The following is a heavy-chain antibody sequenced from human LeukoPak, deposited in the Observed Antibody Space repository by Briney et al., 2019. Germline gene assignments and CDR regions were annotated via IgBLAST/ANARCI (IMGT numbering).Heavy chain of an antibody. D-gene: IGHD6-13*01. Sequence: PGGSLRLSCTASGFPFSSFWMHWVRQAPGKGLVWVSRMNSEGSSTSYADSVKGRFTISRDNAKNTLHLQMNSLRAEDTAVYYCAREYSSSWYWGALDIWGQGTMVTVSS. CDR3: AREYSSSWYWGALDI. J-gene: IGHJ3*02. V-gene: IGHV3-74*01. CDR1: GFPFSSFW. CDR2: MNSEGSST.